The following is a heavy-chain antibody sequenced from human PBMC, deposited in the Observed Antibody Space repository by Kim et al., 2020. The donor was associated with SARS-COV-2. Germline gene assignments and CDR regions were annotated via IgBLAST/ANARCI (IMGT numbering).Heavy chain of an antibody. CDR3: ARYGRYYDILTGYYPYGMDV. V-gene: IGHV1-18*01. D-gene: IGHD3-9*01. CDR2: ISAYNGNT. CDR1: GYTFTSYG. Sequence: ASVKVSCKASGYTFTSYGISWVRQAPGQGLEWMGWISAYNGNTNYARKLQGRVTMTTDTSTSTAYMELRSLRSDDTAVYYCARYGRYYDILTGYYPYGMDVWGQGTTVTVSS. J-gene: IGHJ6*02.